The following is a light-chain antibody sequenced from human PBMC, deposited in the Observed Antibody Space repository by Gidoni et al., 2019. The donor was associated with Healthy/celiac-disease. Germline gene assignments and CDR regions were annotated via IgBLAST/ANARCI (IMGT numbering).Light chain of an antibody. V-gene: IGKV2-28*01. CDR3: MQSLQTPRT. Sequence: DIVRNQPPLSLPVTPGAPASISCRSSQSRLHSNGYNYLDWYLQKPGQSPQLLIYLGSNRASGVPYRFSGSGSGTDFTLKISRVEAEDVGVYYCMQSLQTPRTFGQGTKVEIK. J-gene: IGKJ1*01. CDR2: LGS. CDR1: QSRLHSNGYNY.